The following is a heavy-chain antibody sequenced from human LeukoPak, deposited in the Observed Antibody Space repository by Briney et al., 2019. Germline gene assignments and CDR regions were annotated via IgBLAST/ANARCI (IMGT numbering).Heavy chain of an antibody. CDR3: ARDYYYDFWSGHYYYYYMDV. CDR1: GGSISSYY. J-gene: IGHJ6*03. D-gene: IGHD3-3*01. V-gene: IGHV4-59*12. Sequence: KSSETLSLTCTVSGGSISSYYWSWIRQPPGKGLEWIGYIYYSGSTNYNPSLKSRVTISVDTSKNQFSLKLSSVTAADTAVYYCARDYYYDFWSGHYYYYYMDVWGKGTTVTVSS. CDR2: IYYSGST.